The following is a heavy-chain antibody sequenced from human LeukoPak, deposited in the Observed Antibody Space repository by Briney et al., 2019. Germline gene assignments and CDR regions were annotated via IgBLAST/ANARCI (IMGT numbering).Heavy chain of an antibody. CDR1: GGSFSGYY. Sequence: KPSETLSLTCAVYGGSFSGYYWSWIRQPPGKGLEWIGEINHSRSTNYNPSLKSRVTISVDTSKNQFSLKLSSVTAADTAVYYCARGPHDRYCSSTSCYLIDYWGQGTLVTVSS. CDR3: ARGPHDRYCSSTSCYLIDY. V-gene: IGHV4-34*01. CDR2: INHSRST. D-gene: IGHD2-2*01. J-gene: IGHJ4*02.